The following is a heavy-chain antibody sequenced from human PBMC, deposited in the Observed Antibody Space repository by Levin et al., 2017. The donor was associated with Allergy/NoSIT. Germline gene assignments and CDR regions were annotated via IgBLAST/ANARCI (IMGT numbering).Heavy chain of an antibody. D-gene: IGHD3-22*01. CDR3: VRYHYDSSGFSPYYYYGLDV. J-gene: IGHJ6*02. CDR2: ISAYNRRT. CDR1: GYTFTSHG. Sequence: GGSLRLSCKASGYTFTSHGISWVRQAPGQGLEWMGWISAYNRRTNSAQKFQGRVTMTTDTATSTAYMELRSLRSDDTAVYYCVRYHYDSSGFSPYYYYGLDVWGQGTTVTVSS. V-gene: IGHV1-18*04.